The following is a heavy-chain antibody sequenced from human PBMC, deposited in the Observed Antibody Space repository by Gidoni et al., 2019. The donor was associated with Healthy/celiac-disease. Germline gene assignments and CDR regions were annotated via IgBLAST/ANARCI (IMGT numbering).Heavy chain of an antibody. CDR2: VYYRGTT. J-gene: IGHJ4*02. CDR3: ARDIRYSSSWSHFDF. Sequence: QLQLQESGPRLVKPSETLSLSCTVSGDSVSHPDYYWGWVRQPPGKGLEWSGTVYYRGTTYYNPSLKSRVTILVHTSLNQFSLRLSSVTAADTAIYYCARDIRYSSSWSHFDFWGQGTLATVSP. CDR1: GDSVSHPDYY. D-gene: IGHD6-13*01. V-gene: IGHV4-39*07.